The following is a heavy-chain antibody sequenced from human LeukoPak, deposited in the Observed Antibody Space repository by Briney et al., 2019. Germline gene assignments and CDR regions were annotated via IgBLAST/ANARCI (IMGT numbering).Heavy chain of an antibody. D-gene: IGHD2-15*01. J-gene: IGHJ4*02. CDR1: GGTFSSYA. V-gene: IGHV1-69*04. CDR3: ASYLVVAATPPYFDY. Sequence: SVKVSCKASGGTFSSYAISWVRQAPGQGLEWMGRIIPILGIANYAQKFQGRVTITADKSTSTAYMELSSLRSEDTAVYYCASYLVVAATPPYFDYWGQGTLVTVSS. CDR2: IIPILGIA.